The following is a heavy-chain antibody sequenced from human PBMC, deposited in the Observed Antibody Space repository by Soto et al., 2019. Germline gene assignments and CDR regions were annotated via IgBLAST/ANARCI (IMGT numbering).Heavy chain of an antibody. Sequence: SETLSLTCAVHGGSFSGYYWDWIRQPPGKGLEWIGEINHSGSTNYNPSLKSRVTISVDTSKNQFSLKLRSVTAADTAVYYCARHDGFSSGWIFDYWGHGTLVTVSS. CDR3: ARHDGFSSGWIFDY. CDR1: GGSFSGYY. CDR2: INHSGST. V-gene: IGHV4-34*01. D-gene: IGHD6-19*01. J-gene: IGHJ4*01.